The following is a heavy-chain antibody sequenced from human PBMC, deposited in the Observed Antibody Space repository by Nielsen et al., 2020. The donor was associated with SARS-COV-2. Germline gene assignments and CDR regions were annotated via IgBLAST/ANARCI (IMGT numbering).Heavy chain of an antibody. J-gene: IGHJ4*02. CDR1: AGIFSSYA. Sequence: VQVSCKASAGIFSSYAISWVRQDTGQGLEWMRRIIPILGIANYAQKFQGRVTITADKSTSTAYMELSSLRSEDTAVYYCASLSRCFDWSQDFDYWGQGTLVTVSS. CDR2: IIPILGIA. CDR3: ASLSRCFDWSQDFDY. V-gene: IGHV1-69*10. D-gene: IGHD3-9*01.